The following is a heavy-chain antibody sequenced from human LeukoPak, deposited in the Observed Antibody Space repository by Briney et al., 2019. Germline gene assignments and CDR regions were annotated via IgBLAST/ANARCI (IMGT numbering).Heavy chain of an antibody. CDR3: ARLSGYSSGWPHGADAFDI. Sequence: VASVKVSCKASGYTFTGYYMHWVRQAPGQGLEWMGRINPNSGGTNYAQKFQGRVTMTRDTSINTAYMELSRLRSDDTAVYYCARLSGYSSGWPHGADAFDIWGQGTMVTVSS. J-gene: IGHJ3*02. CDR1: GYTFTGYY. V-gene: IGHV1-2*06. D-gene: IGHD6-19*01. CDR2: INPNSGGT.